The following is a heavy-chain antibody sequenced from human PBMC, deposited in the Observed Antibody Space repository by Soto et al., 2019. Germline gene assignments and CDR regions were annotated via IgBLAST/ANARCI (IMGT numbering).Heavy chain of an antibody. V-gene: IGHV3-9*01. J-gene: IGHJ4*02. D-gene: IGHD1-26*01. CDR3: AKGVPKWEWIDY. CDR2: ISWNGGTL. CDR1: GFTFDDYA. Sequence: EVQLVESGGGLVQPGRSLRLSCAASGFTFDDYAMLWVRQAPGKGLEWVSGISWNGGTLDYADSVKGRFTISRDNAKNSLYLQMNSLRAEDTALYYCAKGVPKWEWIDYWGQGTLVTVSS.